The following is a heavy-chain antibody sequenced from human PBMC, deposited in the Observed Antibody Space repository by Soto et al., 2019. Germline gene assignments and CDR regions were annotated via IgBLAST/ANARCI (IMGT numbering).Heavy chain of an antibody. Sequence: SETLSLTCAVSGYSISSGYYWGWIRQPPGKGLEWIGSIYHSGSTYYNPSLKIRVTISVDTSKNQFSLKLSSVTAADTAVYYCARVRAYCGGDCYFFEDYGMDVWGQGTTVTVSS. V-gene: IGHV4-38-2*01. CDR1: GYSISSGYY. J-gene: IGHJ6*02. D-gene: IGHD2-21*02. CDR3: ARVRAYCGGDCYFFEDYGMDV. CDR2: IYHSGST.